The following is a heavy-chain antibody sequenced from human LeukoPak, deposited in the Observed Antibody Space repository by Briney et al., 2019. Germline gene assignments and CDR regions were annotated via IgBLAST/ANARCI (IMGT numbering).Heavy chain of an antibody. CDR1: GYIFTSYY. D-gene: IGHD3-10*01. Sequence: ASVKVSCKASGYIFTSYYILWVRQAPGQGLEWMGFINPSGGSTSYAQKFQDRVTMTRDTSTSTAYMELSSLRSEDTAVYYCARNRDSGFDYWGQGTLVTVSS. CDR3: ARNRDSGFDY. CDR2: INPSGGST. J-gene: IGHJ4*02. V-gene: IGHV1-46*01.